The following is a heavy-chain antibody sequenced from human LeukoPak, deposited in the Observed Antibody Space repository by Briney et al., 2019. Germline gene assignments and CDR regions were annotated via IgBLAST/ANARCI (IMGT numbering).Heavy chain of an antibody. CDR3: AGWGDSHGDY. V-gene: IGHV3-33*01. Sequence: GGSLRLSCAASGFTFSTRGMHWVRQAPGKGLEWVAVIWSHGGTKYYADSVKGRFTISRDNSKNTLYLQMNSLRADDTAVYYCAGWGDSHGDYWGQGTLVTVSS. CDR1: GFTFSTRG. J-gene: IGHJ4*02. D-gene: IGHD6-13*01. CDR2: IWSHGGTK.